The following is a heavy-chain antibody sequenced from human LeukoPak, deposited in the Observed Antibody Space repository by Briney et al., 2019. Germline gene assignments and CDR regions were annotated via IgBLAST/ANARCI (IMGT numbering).Heavy chain of an antibody. J-gene: IGHJ6*03. CDR1: GDSISSTTYY. V-gene: IGHV4-39*01. D-gene: IGHD3-10*01. Sequence: SETLSLTCTVSGDSISSTTYYWGWIRQPPGKGLEWIGSIYSSGSTYYNPSLKSRVTVSADTSNNQVSLKLSSVTAADTALYYCARGRNTMVRGAIGAETRYYYSYYMDVWGKGTTVTVSS. CDR3: ARGRNTMVRGAIGAETRYYYSYYMDV. CDR2: IYSSGST.